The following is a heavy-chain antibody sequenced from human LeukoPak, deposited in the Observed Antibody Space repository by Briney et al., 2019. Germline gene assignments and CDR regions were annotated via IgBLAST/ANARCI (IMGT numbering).Heavy chain of an antibody. V-gene: IGHV4-4*07. CDR3: ARSGYTISAYHSDL. J-gene: IGHJ4*02. CDR2: IYTTGRT. Sequence: SETLSLTCDVSGVSIRSYWWSWVRKPAGKGLEWIGRIYTTGRTNYSPSFQSRVTMSIDMSINQFSLTLSSVTASDTAVYYCARSGYTISAYHSDLWGQGAPVTVSS. D-gene: IGHD5-18*01. CDR1: GVSIRSYW.